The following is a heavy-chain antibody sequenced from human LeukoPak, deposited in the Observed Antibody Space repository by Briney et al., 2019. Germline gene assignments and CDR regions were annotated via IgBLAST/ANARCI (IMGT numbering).Heavy chain of an antibody. D-gene: IGHD3-9*01. V-gene: IGHV1-69*13. CDR2: IIPIFGTA. CDR3: ARDSRETTRLRYFDWGNFDY. Sequence: SVKVSCKSSGGTFSSYAISWVRQAPGQGLKWMGGIIPIFGTANYAQKFQGRVTITADESTSTANMELSSLRSEDTAVYYCARDSRETTRLRYFDWGNFDYWGQGTLVTVSS. CDR1: GGTFSSYA. J-gene: IGHJ4*02.